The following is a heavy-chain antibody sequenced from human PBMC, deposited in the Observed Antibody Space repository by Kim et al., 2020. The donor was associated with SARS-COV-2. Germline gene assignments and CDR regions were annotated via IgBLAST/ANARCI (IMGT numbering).Heavy chain of an antibody. CDR3: AVIAAGSPFDI. CDR1: GFSFTTYW. J-gene: IGHJ3*02. Sequence: GGFLRLSCAASGFSFTTYWMYWVRQVPGKGLVWVSRLKSDGTSASYADFVKGRFTISSDSAKSTLYLQMNSLRAEDTALYYCAVIAAGSPFDIWGQGTMV. CDR2: LKSDGTSA. V-gene: IGHV3-74*01. D-gene: IGHD6-13*01.